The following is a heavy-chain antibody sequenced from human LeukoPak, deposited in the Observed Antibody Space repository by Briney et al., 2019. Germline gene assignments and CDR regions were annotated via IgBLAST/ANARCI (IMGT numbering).Heavy chain of an antibody. CDR2: INPITGGT. J-gene: IGHJ5*02. CDR1: GYTFTGYY. CDR3: AGQYHTLGGVDP. D-gene: IGHD4-11*01. V-gene: IGHV1-2*06. Sequence: ASVKVSCKASGYTFTGYYMHWVRQAPGQGPEWMGRINPITGGTNYAQKFQGRAIMTRETYISTAYMELSSLTPDDTAVYYCAGQYHTLGGVDPWGQGTLVTVSS.